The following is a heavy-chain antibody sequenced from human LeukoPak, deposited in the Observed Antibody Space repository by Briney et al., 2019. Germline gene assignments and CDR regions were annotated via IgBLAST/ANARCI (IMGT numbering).Heavy chain of an antibody. CDR3: ATDPITIFGVAGVGY. CDR1: GGSFSNYNYY. V-gene: IGHV4-39*01. D-gene: IGHD3-3*01. J-gene: IGHJ4*02. CDR2: IHYVGST. Sequence: SETLSLTCTVSGGSFSNYNYYWGWIRQSPGKGLEWIGSIHYVGSTYYNPSLKSRVTISVDTSKNQFSLNLSSVTAADTAVYCCATDPITIFGVAGVGYWGQGTLVTVSS.